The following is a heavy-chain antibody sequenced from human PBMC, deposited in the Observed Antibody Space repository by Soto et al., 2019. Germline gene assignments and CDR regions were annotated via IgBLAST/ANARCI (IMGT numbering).Heavy chain of an antibody. V-gene: IGHV3-33*01. CDR3: ARDIASRRFDY. D-gene: IGHD6-6*01. Sequence: GGSLRLSCAASGFTFSSYGMHWVRQAPGKGLEWVAVIWYDGSNKYYADSVKGRFTISRDNSKNTLLLQMNSLRVEDTAMYFCARDIASRRFDYLGQGTLVTVSS. CDR2: IWYDGSNK. CDR1: GFTFSSYG. J-gene: IGHJ4*02.